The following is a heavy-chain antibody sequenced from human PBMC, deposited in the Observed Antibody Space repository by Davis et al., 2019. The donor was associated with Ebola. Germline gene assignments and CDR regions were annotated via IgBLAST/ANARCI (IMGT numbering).Heavy chain of an antibody. CDR1: GGSFSGYY. V-gene: IGHV4-34*01. CDR3: ARTAAGTEDFDY. CDR2: INHSGST. J-gene: IGHJ4*02. Sequence: TLSLTCAVYGGSFSGYYWSWIRQPPGKGLEWIGEINHSGSTNYNPSLKSRVTISVDKSKNQFSLKLSSVTAADTAVYYCARTAAGTEDFDYWGQGTLVTVSS. D-gene: IGHD6-13*01.